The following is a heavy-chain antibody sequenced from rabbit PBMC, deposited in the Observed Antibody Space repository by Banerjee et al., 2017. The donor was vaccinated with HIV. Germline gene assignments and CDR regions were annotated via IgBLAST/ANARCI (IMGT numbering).Heavy chain of an antibody. J-gene: IGHJ4*01. Sequence: QEQLEESGEDLVTPGGNLTLTCTASGFDFSTYGVSWVRQAPGKGLEWIGYIDPIFRSAYYASWVNGRFTISSHNAQNTLYLQLNSLTAADTATYFCARDLAAVTGWNFGLWGPGTLVTVS. CDR3: ARDLAAVTGWNFGL. V-gene: IGHV1S36*01. D-gene: IGHD7-1*01. CDR1: GFDFSTYG. CDR2: IDPIFRSA.